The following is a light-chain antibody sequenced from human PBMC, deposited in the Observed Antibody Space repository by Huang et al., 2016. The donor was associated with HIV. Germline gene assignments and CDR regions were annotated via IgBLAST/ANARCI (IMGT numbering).Light chain of an antibody. CDR1: QGINTR. CDR3: QQANNFPLT. J-gene: IGKJ4*01. CDR2: AAS. V-gene: IGKV1-12*01. Sequence: DIQMTQSPSSVSASVGDRVTIICRASQGINTRLAWYQQKPGMAPKLLIYAASSLQSWVSSRFSGSGSGTDFTLTISSLQPEDFATYYCQQANNFPLTFGGGTKVEIK.